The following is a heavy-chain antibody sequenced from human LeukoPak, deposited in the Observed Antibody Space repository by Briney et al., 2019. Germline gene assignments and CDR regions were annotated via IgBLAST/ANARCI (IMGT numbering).Heavy chain of an antibody. D-gene: IGHD1-26*01. J-gene: IGHJ4*02. V-gene: IGHV3-48*03. Sequence: GGSLRLSCAASGFTFSSYEMNWVRQAPGKGLEWVSYISSSSSTIYYADSVEGRFTISRDNAKNSLYLQMNSLRAEDTAIYYCAKEYTGTFSPFPSYFDNWGQGTLVTVSS. CDR2: ISSSSSTI. CDR1: GFTFSSYE. CDR3: AKEYTGTFSPFPSYFDN.